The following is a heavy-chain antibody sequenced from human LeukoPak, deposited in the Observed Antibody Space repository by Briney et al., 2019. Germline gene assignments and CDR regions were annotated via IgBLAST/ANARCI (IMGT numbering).Heavy chain of an antibody. D-gene: IGHD3/OR15-3a*01. CDR1: GFTFSSYG. J-gene: IGHJ4*02. CDR3: ARDPGVGQWGLVFDY. V-gene: IGHV3-30*19. CDR2: ISYDGRTK. Sequence: GGSLRLSCAASGFTFSSYGMHWVRQAPGKGLAWVAVISYDGRTKYSADSVKGRFTISRDNSKNTLYLQMNSLRAEDTAVYYCARDPGVGQWGLVFDYWGQGTLVTVSS.